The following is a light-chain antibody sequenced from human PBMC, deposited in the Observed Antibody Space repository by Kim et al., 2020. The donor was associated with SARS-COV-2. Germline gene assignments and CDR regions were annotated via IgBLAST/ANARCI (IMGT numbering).Light chain of an antibody. V-gene: IGKV1-39*01. J-gene: IGKJ1*01. CDR2: AAS. CDR1: QSISSY. Sequence: DIQMTQSPSSLSASVGDRVTITCRASQSISSYLNWYQQKPGKASKLLIYAASSLQSGVSSRFSGSGSGTDFTLTISSLQPEDFASYYCQQSYSTPPRTFGQGTKVDIK. CDR3: QQSYSTPPRT.